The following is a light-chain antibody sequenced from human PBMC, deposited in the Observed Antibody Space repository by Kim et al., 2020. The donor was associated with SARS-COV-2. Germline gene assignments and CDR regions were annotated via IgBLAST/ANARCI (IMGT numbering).Light chain of an antibody. Sequence: ASVRDRVTITCRASQDITRWLHWYQQTPGKAPKLLIYDASNLEAGVPSRFSRSGSGTDFTLTISSLQPDDIATYYCQQCDDLPLTFGPGTKVDIK. J-gene: IGKJ3*01. V-gene: IGKV1-33*01. CDR1: QDITRW. CDR3: QQCDDLPLT. CDR2: DAS.